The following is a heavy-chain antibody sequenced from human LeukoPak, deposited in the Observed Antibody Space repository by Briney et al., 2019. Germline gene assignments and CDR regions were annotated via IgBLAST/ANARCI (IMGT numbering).Heavy chain of an antibody. D-gene: IGHD2-15*01. V-gene: IGHV5-51*01. Sequence: GESLKISCKGSGYSFTGYWIGWVRQMPGKGLEWMGIIYPGDSDTRYSPSFQGQVTISADKSISTAYLQWSSLKASDTAMYYCARQSGPFYYYYGMDVWGQGTTVTVSS. J-gene: IGHJ6*02. CDR3: ARQSGPFYYYYGMDV. CDR1: GYSFTGYW. CDR2: IYPGDSDT.